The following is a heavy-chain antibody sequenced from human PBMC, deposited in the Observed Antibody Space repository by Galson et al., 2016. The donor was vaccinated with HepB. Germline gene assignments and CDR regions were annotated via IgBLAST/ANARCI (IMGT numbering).Heavy chain of an antibody. J-gene: IGHJ5*02. D-gene: IGHD5-18*01. CDR2: IYYSGST. V-gene: IGHV4-39*01. Sequence: ETLSLTCTVSGGSISSSSYYWGWIRQPPGKGLEWIGSIYYSGSTYYNPSLKSRVTISVDTSKNQFSLTLRSVTAADTGVDYCARHLKIQLWLRGNWFDPWGQGTLVTVSS. CDR3: ARHLKIQLWLRGNWFDP. CDR1: GGSISSSSYY.